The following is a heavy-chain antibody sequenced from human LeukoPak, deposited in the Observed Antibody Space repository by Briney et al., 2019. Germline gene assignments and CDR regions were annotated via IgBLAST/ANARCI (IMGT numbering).Heavy chain of an antibody. V-gene: IGHV4-59*08. D-gene: IGHD4-23*01. Sequence: SETLSLTCTVSGGSISSYYWSWIRQPPGKGLEWIGYIYYSGSTNYNPSLKSRVTISVDTSKNQFSLKLSSVTAADTAVYYCARGVLATVVTRYYFDYWGQGTLVTVYS. CDR3: ARGVLATVVTRYYFDY. CDR2: IYYSGST. CDR1: GGSISSYY. J-gene: IGHJ4*02.